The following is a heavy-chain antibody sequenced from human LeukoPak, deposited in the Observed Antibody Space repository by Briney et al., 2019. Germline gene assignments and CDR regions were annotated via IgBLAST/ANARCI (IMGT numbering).Heavy chain of an antibody. CDR3: ARFDYGDSAGRAGPLNF. J-gene: IGHJ4*02. CDR1: GGSLSSYY. V-gene: IGHV4-59*01. D-gene: IGHD4-17*01. CDR2: IYYSGST. Sequence: SETLSLTCTVSGGSLSSYYWGWIRQPPGKGLEWIGYIYYSGSTNYNPSLKSRVTISVDTSKNQFSLRLSSVTAADTAVYYCARFDYGDSAGRAGPLNFWGQGTLVTVSS.